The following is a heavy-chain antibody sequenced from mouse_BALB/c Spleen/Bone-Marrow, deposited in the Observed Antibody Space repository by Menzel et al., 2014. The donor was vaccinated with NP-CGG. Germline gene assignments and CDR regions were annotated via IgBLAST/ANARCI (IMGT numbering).Heavy chain of an antibody. CDR1: GFNIKDTF. J-gene: IGHJ2*01. Sequence: EVQLQQSGAELVKPGASVKLSCTGSGFNIKDTFMHWVKQRPKQGLEWIGRIDPANGNTKYDPKFQGKATITADTSSNTAYLQLTSLTSGDTAVYYCTRGEDYWGQGTTLAVSS. CDR3: TRGEDY. CDR2: IDPANGNT. V-gene: IGHV14-3*02.